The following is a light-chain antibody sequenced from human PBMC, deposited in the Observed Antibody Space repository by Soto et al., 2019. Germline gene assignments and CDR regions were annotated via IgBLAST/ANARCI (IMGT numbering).Light chain of an antibody. CDR1: HTINIY. V-gene: IGKV1-39*01. CDR3: QPSYSSVRT. J-gene: IGKJ1*01. CDR2: TAS. Sequence: DIQMTQSPSSLSASVGDRVTIACRSSHTINIYLNWYQQKPGQAPKLLIHTASTVHSGVPSRFSGSGSGTDFTLTINKLQPEDYATYYCQPSYSSVRTFGQGTKVEL.